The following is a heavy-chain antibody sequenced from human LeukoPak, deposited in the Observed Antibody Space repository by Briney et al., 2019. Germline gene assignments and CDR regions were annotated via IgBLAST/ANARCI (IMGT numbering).Heavy chain of an antibody. J-gene: IGHJ4*02. CDR1: GFTFRSYS. CDR2: ISSSSSYI. D-gene: IGHD2-2*01. Sequence: GGSLRLSCAASGFTFRSYSMNWVRQAPGKGLEWVSSISSSSSYIYYADSVKGRFTISRDNAKNSLYLQMNSLRAEDTAVYYCAGADGVVVPAAVSAYWGQGTLVTVSS. V-gene: IGHV3-21*01. CDR3: AGADGVVVPAAVSAY.